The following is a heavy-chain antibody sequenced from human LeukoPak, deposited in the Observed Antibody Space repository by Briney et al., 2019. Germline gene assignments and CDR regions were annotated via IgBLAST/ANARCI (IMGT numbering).Heavy chain of an antibody. Sequence: SQTLSLTCAISGDSFSSNSAAWNWIRQSPSRGLEWLVRTYYRSKWYNDYAVSVKSRITINPDTSKNQFSLQLNSVTPEDTAVYYCARHPHDYGGNSGLPYYYYYYGMDVWGQGTTVTVSS. CDR1: GDSFSSNSAA. CDR2: TYYRSKWYN. D-gene: IGHD4-23*01. CDR3: ARHPHDYGGNSGLPYYYYYYGMDV. V-gene: IGHV6-1*01. J-gene: IGHJ6*02.